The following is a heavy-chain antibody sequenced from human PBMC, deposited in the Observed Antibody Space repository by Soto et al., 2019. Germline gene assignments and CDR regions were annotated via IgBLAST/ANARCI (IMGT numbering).Heavy chain of an antibody. V-gene: IGHV3-33*01. Sequence: PGGSLRLSCTASGFTFSSFGMHWVRQAPGKGLEWVAVIWADGSNEDYADSVKGRFTISRDNSKNTLYLQMNSLRVEDTAVYFWATEYYYGRRGYFQPASHPDYWGPGTLVTVSS. CDR1: GFTFSSFG. D-gene: IGHD3-22*01. J-gene: IGHJ4*02. CDR3: ATEYYYGRRGYFQPASHPDY. CDR2: IWADGSNE.